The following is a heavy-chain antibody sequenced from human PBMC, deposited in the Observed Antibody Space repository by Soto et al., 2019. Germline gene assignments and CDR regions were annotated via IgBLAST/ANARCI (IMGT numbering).Heavy chain of an antibody. CDR3: AVATIRGGLFDY. Sequence: QVQLVQSGAEVKKPGASVKVSCKASGYTFTSYGISWGRKATGQGLEWMGLISANNVNTNYAQKLQGRVTMTTDTSTSTDYKELRSRSSDDTSVYYCAVATIRGGLFDYGVPGTLVTVSS. J-gene: IGHJ4*02. V-gene: IGHV1-18*04. CDR2: ISANNVNT. CDR1: GYTFTSYG. D-gene: IGHD5-12*01.